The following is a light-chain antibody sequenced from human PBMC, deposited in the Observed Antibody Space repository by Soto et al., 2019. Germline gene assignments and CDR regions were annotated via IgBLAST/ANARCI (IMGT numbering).Light chain of an antibody. V-gene: IGKV3-20*01. CDR3: HHYGTSPRT. CDR2: GAS. J-gene: IGKJ1*01. CDR1: QSVTSSD. Sequence: EVVLTQSPGTLSLSPGERATLSCRASQSVTSSDLAWYQQKPGQAPRLLISGASSRATGIPDRFSGSGSGTDFTLTISRLEPEDFAVFYCHHYGTSPRTFGQGTKVDIK.